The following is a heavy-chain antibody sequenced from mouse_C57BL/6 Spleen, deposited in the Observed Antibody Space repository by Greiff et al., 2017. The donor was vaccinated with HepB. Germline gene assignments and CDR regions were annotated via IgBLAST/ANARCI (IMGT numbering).Heavy chain of an antibody. V-gene: IGHV5-4*01. J-gene: IGHJ3*01. Sequence: EVQLVESGGGLVKPGGSLKLSCAASGFTFSSYAMSWVRQTPEKRLEWVATISDGGSYTYYPDNVKGRFTISRDNAKNNLYLQMSHLKSEDTAMYYCAREPYYGSSYWGQRTLVTVSA. CDR3: AREPYYGSSY. CDR2: ISDGGSYT. CDR1: GFTFSSYA. D-gene: IGHD1-1*01.